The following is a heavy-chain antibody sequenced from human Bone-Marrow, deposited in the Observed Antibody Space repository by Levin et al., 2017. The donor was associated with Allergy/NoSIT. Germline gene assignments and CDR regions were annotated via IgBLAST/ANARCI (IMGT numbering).Heavy chain of an antibody. CDR3: AKDNYADYDGGGLDV. Sequence: LSLTCAASGFTFSSYALHWVRQAPGKGLEWVAVISSDGSNKYYADSVKGRFTISRDNSKNTLYLQMNSLRADDTAVYYCAKDNYADYDGGGLDVWGQGTTVTVSS. J-gene: IGHJ6*02. V-gene: IGHV3-30-3*01. D-gene: IGHD4-17*01. CDR2: ISSDGSNK. CDR1: GFTFSSYA.